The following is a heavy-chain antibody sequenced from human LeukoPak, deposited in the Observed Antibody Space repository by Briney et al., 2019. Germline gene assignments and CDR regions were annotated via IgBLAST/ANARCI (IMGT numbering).Heavy chain of an antibody. CDR1: GYTFTGYY. J-gene: IGHJ4*02. V-gene: IGHV1-2*02. Sequence: ASVKVSCKASGYTFTGYYIHWVRQAPGQGLECMGWINPNSGGTNYAQRFEGRVTVTRDTSISTAYMELSRLRSDDTAVYYCARALSNLRLYYFDYWGQGALVTVSS. CDR2: INPNSGGT. CDR3: ARALSNLRLYYFDY. D-gene: IGHD4-11*01.